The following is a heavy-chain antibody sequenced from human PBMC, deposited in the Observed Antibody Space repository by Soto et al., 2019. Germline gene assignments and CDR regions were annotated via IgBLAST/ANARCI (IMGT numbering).Heavy chain of an antibody. CDR3: ARAVAVAADFDY. CDR1: GYTFTGYA. D-gene: IGHD6-19*01. V-gene: IGHV1-3*05. Sequence: QVQLVQSGAEEKKPGASVKVSCKASGYTFTGYAMHWVRRATGQRLEWMGWINAGNGNTKYSQKFQGRVTITRDTSASTAYMELSSLRSEDPDVYYCARAVAVAADFDYWGQGTLVTVSS. J-gene: IGHJ4*02. CDR2: INAGNGNT.